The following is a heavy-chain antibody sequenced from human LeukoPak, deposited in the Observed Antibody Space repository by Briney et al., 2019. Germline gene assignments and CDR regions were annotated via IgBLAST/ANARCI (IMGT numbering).Heavy chain of an antibody. CDR3: ASYYDFWSGRGYFQH. CDR2: IYYSGST. Sequence: PSETLSLTCTVSGGSISSSSYYWGWIRQPPGKGLEWIGSIYYSGSTYYNPSLKSRVTISVDTSKNQFSLKLSSVTAADTTVYYCASYYDFWSGRGYFQHWGQGTLVTVSS. J-gene: IGHJ1*01. CDR1: GGSISSSSYY. V-gene: IGHV4-39*01. D-gene: IGHD3-3*01.